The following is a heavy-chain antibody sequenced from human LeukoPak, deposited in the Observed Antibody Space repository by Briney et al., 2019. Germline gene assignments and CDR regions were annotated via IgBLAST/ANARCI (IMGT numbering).Heavy chain of an antibody. D-gene: IGHD4-17*01. Sequence: SETLSLTCTVSGGSISSYYWSWIRQPPGKGLEWIGYIYYGGSTDYNPSLKSRVTISKDTSKTQFSLKLSSVTAADTAVYYCARASYGDYVYYYYGMDVWGQGTTVTVSS. J-gene: IGHJ6*02. CDR3: ARASYGDYVYYYYGMDV. CDR2: IYYGGST. V-gene: IGHV4-59*01. CDR1: GGSISSYY.